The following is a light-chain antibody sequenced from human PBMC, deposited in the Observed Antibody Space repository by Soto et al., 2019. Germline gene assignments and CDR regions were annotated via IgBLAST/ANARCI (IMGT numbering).Light chain of an antibody. V-gene: IGLV2-14*01. CDR2: DVS. J-gene: IGLJ1*01. Sequence: QSVLTQPASVSGSPGQSITISCTGTSSDVGGYNYVSWYQQHPGKAPKLMIYDVSNWPSGVSNRFSGSKSGNTASLTISGLQAEDEADYYYSSYTNSSPFVFGTGTKVTVL. CDR1: SSDVGGYNY. CDR3: SSYTNSSPFV.